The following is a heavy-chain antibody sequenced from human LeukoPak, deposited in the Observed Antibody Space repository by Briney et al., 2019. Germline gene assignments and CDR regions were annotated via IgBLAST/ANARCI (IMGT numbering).Heavy chain of an antibody. CDR3: ARSYDTNFDY. D-gene: IGHD3-3*01. J-gene: IGHJ4*02. Sequence: PSQTLSLTCTVSGGSIRSYYWSWIRQPPGKGLEWIGYIYFSGSTSYNPSLKSRVTISVDRSKNQFSLKLSSVAAADTAVYYCARSYDTNFDYWGQGTLVTVSS. V-gene: IGHV4-59*01. CDR1: GGSIRSYY. CDR2: IYFSGST.